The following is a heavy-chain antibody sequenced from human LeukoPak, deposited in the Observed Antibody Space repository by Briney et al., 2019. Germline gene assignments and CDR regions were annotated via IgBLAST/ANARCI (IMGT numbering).Heavy chain of an antibody. J-gene: IGHJ4*02. D-gene: IGHD4-17*01. V-gene: IGHV3-48*03. Sequence: GGSLRLSCEASGFIFSSYEMNWVRQAPGKGLEWVSYISSSGSTKYYADSVKGRFTISRDNAKNSLYLQMNSLRAEDTAVYYCARARGLVTTFYFDYWGQGTLVTVSS. CDR2: ISSSGSTK. CDR3: ARARGLVTTFYFDY. CDR1: GFIFSSYE.